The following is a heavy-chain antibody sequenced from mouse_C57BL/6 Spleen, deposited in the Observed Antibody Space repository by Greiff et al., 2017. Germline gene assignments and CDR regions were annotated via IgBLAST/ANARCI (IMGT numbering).Heavy chain of an antibody. J-gene: IGHJ2*01. CDR1: GYTFTDYY. CDR2: INPYNGGT. D-gene: IGHD3-3*01. V-gene: IGHV1-19*01. Sequence: SGPVLVKPGASVKMSCKASGYTFTDYYMNWVKQSHGKSLEWIGVINPYNGGTSYNQKLKGKATLSVDKSSSTAYMELNSLTSEDSAVYYCARGTNYFDYWGQGTTLTVSS. CDR3: ARGTNYFDY.